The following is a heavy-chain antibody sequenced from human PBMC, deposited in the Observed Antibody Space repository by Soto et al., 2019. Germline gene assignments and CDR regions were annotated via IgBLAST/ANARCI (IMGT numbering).Heavy chain of an antibody. Sequence: QVQLVESGGGVVQPGRSLRLSCAASGFTFSSYGMHWVRQAPGKGLEWVAVISYDGSNKYYADSVKGRFTISRDNSKNTLYLQMNSLRAEDTAVYYCAKEYVFWENWFDPWGQGTLVTVSS. CDR1: GFTFSSYG. CDR3: AKEYVFWENWFDP. CDR2: ISYDGSNK. J-gene: IGHJ5*02. D-gene: IGHD3-3*01. V-gene: IGHV3-30*18.